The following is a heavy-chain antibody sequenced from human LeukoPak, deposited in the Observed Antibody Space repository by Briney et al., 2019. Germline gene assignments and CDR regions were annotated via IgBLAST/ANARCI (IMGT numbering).Heavy chain of an antibody. J-gene: IGHJ4*02. CDR3: AREVISAYSFDY. CDR1: GGSISSSNW. CDR2: ISHGGNC. D-gene: IGHD3-22*01. V-gene: IGHV4-4*02. Sequence: PSGTLSLTCAVSGGSISSSNWWSWVRQPPGKGLEWIGEISHGGNCNYNPSLKSRVTISVDNSKNQFSLKMSSVTAADTAVYYCAREVISAYSFDYWGRGTLVTVSS.